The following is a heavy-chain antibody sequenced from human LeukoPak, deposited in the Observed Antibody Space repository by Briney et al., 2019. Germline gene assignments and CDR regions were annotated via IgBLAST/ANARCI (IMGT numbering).Heavy chain of an antibody. CDR3: ARGGLVATLGNWFDP. D-gene: IGHD5-12*01. Sequence: ASVKVSCKASGYTFTSYGISWVRQAPGQGLEWMGWISAYNGNTNYAQKLQGRVTMTTDTSTSTAYMELRSLGSGDTAVYYCARGGLVATLGNWFDPCGQGTLVTVSS. CDR2: ISAYNGNT. J-gene: IGHJ5*02. CDR1: GYTFTSYG. V-gene: IGHV1-18*01.